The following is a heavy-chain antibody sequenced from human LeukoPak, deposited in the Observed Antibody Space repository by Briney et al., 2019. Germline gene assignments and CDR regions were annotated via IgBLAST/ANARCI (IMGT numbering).Heavy chain of an antibody. V-gene: IGHV4-39*01. D-gene: IGHD3-9*01. CDR2: IFHSERT. J-gene: IGHJ4*02. Sequence: SETLSLTCTVSGGSISSSSSYWGWIRQPPGKGLEWIGHIFHSERTSYNPSLMSRVTISVDTSKNQFSLKLSSVTAADTAVYYCARGPPVLRYFDWAPPGYWGQGTLVTVSS. CDR3: ARGPPVLRYFDWAPPGY. CDR1: GGSISSSSSY.